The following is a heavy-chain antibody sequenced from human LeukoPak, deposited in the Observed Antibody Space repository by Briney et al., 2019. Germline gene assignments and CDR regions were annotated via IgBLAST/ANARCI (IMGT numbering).Heavy chain of an antibody. D-gene: IGHD6-19*01. CDR3: VKSGGYGLIDY. J-gene: IGHJ4*02. Sequence: SETLSLTCTISGGSISSSRYYWGWIRQPPGKGLEWIGSIYYTGSTNYNPSLKSRVTISVDTSKNQFSLKVTSVTAADTAMYYCVKSGGYGLIDYWGQGTLVTVSS. CDR1: GGSISSSRYY. CDR2: IYYTGST. V-gene: IGHV4-39*01.